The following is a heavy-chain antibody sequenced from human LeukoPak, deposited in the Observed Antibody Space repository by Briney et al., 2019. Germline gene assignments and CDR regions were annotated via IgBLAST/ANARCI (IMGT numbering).Heavy chain of an antibody. D-gene: IGHD6-13*01. V-gene: IGHV3-30*18. CDR2: ISNDGSNK. CDR3: AKYPEYSSSWYYFDY. J-gene: IGHJ4*02. CDR1: GFTLNRHG. Sequence: GGSLRPSCAASGFTLNRHGMHWVRQAPGKGLEWVAVISNDGSNKYYADSVKGRFTISRDNSKNTLYLQMNSLRAEDTAVYYCAKYPEYSSSWYYFDYWGQGTLVTVSS.